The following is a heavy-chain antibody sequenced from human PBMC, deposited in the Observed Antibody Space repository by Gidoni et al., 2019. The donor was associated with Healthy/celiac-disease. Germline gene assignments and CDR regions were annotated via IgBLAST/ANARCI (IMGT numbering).Heavy chain of an antibody. V-gene: IGHV1-18*01. CDR1: GYTFTSYG. J-gene: IGHJ4*02. CDR2: ISADNGNT. D-gene: IGHD3-10*02. CDR3: ARVCTNVRGVKLDY. Sequence: QVQLVQSGAEVVKPGASVEVSCQPSGYTFTSYGISWVRQAPGQGLEWMGWISADNGNTNYAQKHQGRVTMTKDTSTSTAYMVLRSLRSDDAAVYYCARVCTNVRGVKLDYWGQGTLVTVSS.